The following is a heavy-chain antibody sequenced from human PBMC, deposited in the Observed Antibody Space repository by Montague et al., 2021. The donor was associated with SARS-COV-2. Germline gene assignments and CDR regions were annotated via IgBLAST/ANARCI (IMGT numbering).Heavy chain of an antibody. CDR3: ARGRQWLVLGQVDY. J-gene: IGHJ4*02. CDR2: ISFDGSSK. CDR1: GFTFSSHP. D-gene: IGHD3-22*01. Sequence: SLRLSCSASGFTFSSHPMHWVRQAPGNGLEWVAVISFDGSSKYYXDSMKGRLTISRDNSKNTLFLQMNSLRVEDTAVYYCARGRQWLVLGQVDYWGQGTLATVSS. V-gene: IGHV3-30*04.